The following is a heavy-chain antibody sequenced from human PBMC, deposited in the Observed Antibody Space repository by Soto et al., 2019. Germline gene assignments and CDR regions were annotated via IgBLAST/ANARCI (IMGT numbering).Heavy chain of an antibody. CDR3: ARHGAIAVAGTGFDY. Sequence: PGESLKISCKGSGYSCTSYWIGWVRQMPGKGLEWMGIIYPGDSDTRYSPSFQGQVTISADKSISTAYLQWSSLKASDTAMYYCARHGAIAVAGTGFDYWGQGTLVTVSS. V-gene: IGHV5-51*01. D-gene: IGHD6-19*01. J-gene: IGHJ4*02. CDR1: GYSCTSYW. CDR2: IYPGDSDT.